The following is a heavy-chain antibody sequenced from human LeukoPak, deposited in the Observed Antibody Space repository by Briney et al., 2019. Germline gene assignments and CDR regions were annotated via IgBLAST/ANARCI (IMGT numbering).Heavy chain of an antibody. CDR2: INHSGST. Sequence: PSETLSLTCAVYGGSFSGYDWSWIRQPPGKGLEWIGEINHSGSTNYSPSLKSRVTISVDTSKNHFSLKVRSVTAADTAVYYCARWKIQYLAFDVWGQGTMITVSS. D-gene: IGHD4-11*01. V-gene: IGHV4-34*01. CDR3: ARWKIQYLAFDV. J-gene: IGHJ3*01. CDR1: GGSFSGYD.